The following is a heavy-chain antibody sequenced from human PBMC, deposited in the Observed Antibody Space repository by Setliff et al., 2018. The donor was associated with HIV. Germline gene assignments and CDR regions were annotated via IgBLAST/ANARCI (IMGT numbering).Heavy chain of an antibody. CDR3: ATRTRWIQLSFDGIFDY. V-gene: IGHV1-24*01. Sequence: ASVKVSCEVSGYTLTELSIHWVRQAFGKGLEWMGGFDPEDGEAIYAQKFQGRVIMTEDTSTGTAYMELSSLTSGDAAVYYCATRTRWIQLSFDGIFDYWGQGTPVTVSS. D-gene: IGHD5-18*01. CDR1: GYTLTELS. CDR2: FDPEDGEA. J-gene: IGHJ4*02.